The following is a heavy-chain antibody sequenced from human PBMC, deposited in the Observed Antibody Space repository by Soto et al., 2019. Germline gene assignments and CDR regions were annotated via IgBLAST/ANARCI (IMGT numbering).Heavy chain of an antibody. V-gene: IGHV4-39*01. J-gene: IGHJ4*02. CDR2: IYYSGST. Sequence: PSETLSLTCTVSGGSISSSSYYWGWIRQPPGKGLEWIGSIYYSGSTYYNPSLKSRVTISVDTSENQFSLKLSSVTAADTAVYYCARLPRARYCSSTSCYDKPFDYWGQGTLVTVSS. CDR3: ARLPRARYCSSTSCYDKPFDY. CDR1: GGSISSSSYY. D-gene: IGHD2-2*01.